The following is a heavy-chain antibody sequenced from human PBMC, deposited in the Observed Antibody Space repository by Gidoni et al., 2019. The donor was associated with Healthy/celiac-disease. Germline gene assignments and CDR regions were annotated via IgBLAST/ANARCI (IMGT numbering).Heavy chain of an antibody. Sequence: VQLVESGGGVVQPGRSLRLSCAASGFTFSSYGMHWVRQAPGKGLEWVAVIWYDGSNKYYADSVKGRFTISRDNSKNTLYLQMNSLRAEDTAVYYCARSGGYGQPLGYWGQGTLVTVSS. D-gene: IGHD5-18*01. J-gene: IGHJ4*02. CDR3: ARSGGYGQPLGY. CDR1: GFTFSSYG. CDR2: IWYDGSNK. V-gene: IGHV3-33*01.